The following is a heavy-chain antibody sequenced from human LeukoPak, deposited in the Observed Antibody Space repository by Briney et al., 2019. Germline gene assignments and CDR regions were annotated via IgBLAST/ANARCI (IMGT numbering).Heavy chain of an antibody. J-gene: IGHJ5*02. CDR1: GVTLSTYA. CDR3: ARGSGVLRYFDWLSKENNWFDP. Sequence: PGGSLRLSCAASGVTLSTYAMSWIRQPPGKGLEWIGSIYYSGSTYYNPSLKSRVTISVDTSKNQFSLKLSSVTAADTAVYYCARGSGVLRYFDWLSKENNWFDPWGQGTLVTVSS. D-gene: IGHD3-9*01. CDR2: IYYSGST. V-gene: IGHV4-39*01.